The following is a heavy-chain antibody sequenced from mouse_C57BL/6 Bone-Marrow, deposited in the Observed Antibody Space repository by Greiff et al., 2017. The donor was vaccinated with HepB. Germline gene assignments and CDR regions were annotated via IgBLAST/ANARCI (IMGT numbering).Heavy chain of an antibody. Sequence: EVKLMESGEGLVKPGGSLKLSCAASGFTFSSYAMSWVRQTPEKRLERVAYISSGGDYIYYADTVKGRFTISRDNARNTLYLQMSSLKSEDTAMYYCTRDRGTTVVADFDYWGQGTTLTVSS. D-gene: IGHD1-1*01. CDR1: GFTFSSYA. V-gene: IGHV5-9-1*02. CDR3: TRDRGTTVVADFDY. CDR2: ISSGGDYI. J-gene: IGHJ2*01.